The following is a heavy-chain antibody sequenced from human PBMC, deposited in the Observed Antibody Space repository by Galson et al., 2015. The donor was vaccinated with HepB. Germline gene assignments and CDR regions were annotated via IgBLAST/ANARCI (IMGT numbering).Heavy chain of an antibody. J-gene: IGHJ6*02. V-gene: IGHV3-21*01. CDR2: IRSSSSYI. CDR3: ARDWIPYYYYGMGV. D-gene: IGHD2-2*03. CDR1: GFNFSSYS. Sequence: SLRLSCAASGFNFSSYSMNWVRQAPGKGLEWVSSIRSSSSYIYCADSVKGRVTISRDNAKNSRYLQMNSLRAEDAAVSCCARDWIPYYYYGMGVWGQGTTVTAAS.